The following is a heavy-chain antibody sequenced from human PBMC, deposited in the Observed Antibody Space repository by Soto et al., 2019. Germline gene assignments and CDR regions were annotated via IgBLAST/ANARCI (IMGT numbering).Heavy chain of an antibody. CDR3: ARDLMGGEWELFGGQLDY. D-gene: IGHD1-26*01. V-gene: IGHV1-18*01. J-gene: IGHJ4*02. CDR1: GYTFTSYG. CDR2: ISAYNGNT. Sequence: QVQLVQSGAEVKKPGASVKVSCKASGYTFTSYGISWVRQAPGQGLEWMGWISAYNGNTNYAQKLQGRVTMTTDTXTXTXXMERRSLRSDDTAVYYCARDLMGGEWELFGGQLDYWGQGTLVTVSS.